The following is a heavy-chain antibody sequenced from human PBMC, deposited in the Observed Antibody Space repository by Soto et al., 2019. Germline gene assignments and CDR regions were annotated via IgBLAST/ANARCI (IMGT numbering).Heavy chain of an antibody. J-gene: IGHJ6*02. CDR3: ARDLWGYCGTDCYPLDV. Sequence: SETLSLTCTISGDSISSYYWSWIRQPPGKGLEWIAYIYYSGSTNYNPSLRSRVTISVDTSKNQFSLKLSSVTAADTAVYYCARDLWGYCGTDCYPLDVWGQGTTVTVSS. CDR2: IYYSGST. CDR1: GDSISSYY. V-gene: IGHV4-59*01. D-gene: IGHD2-21*02.